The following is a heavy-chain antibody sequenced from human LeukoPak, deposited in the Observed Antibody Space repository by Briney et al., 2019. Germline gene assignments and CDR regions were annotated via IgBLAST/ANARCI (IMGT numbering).Heavy chain of an antibody. V-gene: IGHV3-53*01. J-gene: IGHJ4*02. Sequence: GGSLRLSCAASGFTVSSNFMSWVRQAPGKGLEWVSVIYSGGSTYYADSVKGRFTISRDNAKNTLYLQMHSLRADDTAVYYCAIHLAHYDILTGYYTAFSRPFDYWGQGTLVTVSS. CDR1: GFTVSSNF. CDR3: AIHLAHYDILTGYYTAFSRPFDY. CDR2: IYSGGST. D-gene: IGHD3-9*01.